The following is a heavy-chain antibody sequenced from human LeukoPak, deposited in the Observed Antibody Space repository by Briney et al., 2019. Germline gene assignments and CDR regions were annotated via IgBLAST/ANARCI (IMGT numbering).Heavy chain of an antibody. J-gene: IGHJ4*02. CDR1: GYTFTSYD. CDR2: MNPNSGNT. CDR3: ARGDYDSQTGNY. V-gene: IGHV1-8*01. Sequence: ASVKVSCKDSGYTFTSYDINWVRQATGQGLGWMGWMNPNSGNTGYAQKFQGRVTMTRNTSISTAYMELSSLRSEDTAVYYCARGDYDSQTGNYWGQGTLVTVSS. D-gene: IGHD3-22*01.